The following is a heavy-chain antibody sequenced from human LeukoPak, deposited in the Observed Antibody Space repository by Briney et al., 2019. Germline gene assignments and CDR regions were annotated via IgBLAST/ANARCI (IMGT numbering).Heavy chain of an antibody. J-gene: IGHJ4*02. CDR1: GGSISSSSYY. CDR3: ASLYDSSGY. D-gene: IGHD3-22*01. Sequence: SETLSLTCTVSGGSISSSSYYWGWIRQPPGKGLEWIGSIYYSGSTYYNPSLKSRVTISVDTSKNQFSLKLSSVTAADTAVYYCASLYDSSGYWGQGTLLTVSS. V-gene: IGHV4-39*01. CDR2: IYYSGST.